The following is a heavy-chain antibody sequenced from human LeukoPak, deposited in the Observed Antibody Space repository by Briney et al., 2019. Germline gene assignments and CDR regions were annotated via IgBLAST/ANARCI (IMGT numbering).Heavy chain of an antibody. V-gene: IGHV4-61*02. CDR1: GGSISSGSYY. J-gene: IGHJ3*02. CDR3: ARASLYYDSSGYAFDI. CDR2: IYTSGST. D-gene: IGHD3-22*01. Sequence: SETLSLTCTVSGGSISSGSYYWSWIRQPVGKGLEWIGRIYTSGSTNYNPSLKSRVTISVDTSKNQFSLKLSSVTAADTAVYYCARASLYYDSSGYAFDIWGQGTMITVSS.